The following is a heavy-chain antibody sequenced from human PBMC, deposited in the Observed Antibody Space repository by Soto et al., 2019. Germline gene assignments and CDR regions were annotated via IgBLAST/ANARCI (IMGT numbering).Heavy chain of an antibody. CDR1: GVIFGTDE. CDR2: ISSSGSTI. V-gene: IGHV3-48*03. Sequence: PGGSVSLSGSGAGVIFGTDESNGVRTAPGKGLEWVSYISSSGSTIYYADSVKGRFTISRDNAKNSLYLQMNSLRAEDTAVYYCARVWQVAIDYWGQGTLVTVSS. J-gene: IGHJ4*02. CDR3: ARVWQVAIDY. D-gene: IGHD6-19*01.